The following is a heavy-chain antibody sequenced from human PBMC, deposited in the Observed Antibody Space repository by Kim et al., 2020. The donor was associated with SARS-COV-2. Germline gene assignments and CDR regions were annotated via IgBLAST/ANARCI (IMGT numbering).Heavy chain of an antibody. CDR1: GGSFSGYY. CDR3: SRVGGRIPAAGSY. CDR2: INHSGST. V-gene: IGHV4-34*01. J-gene: IGHJ4*02. D-gene: IGHD6-13*01. Sequence: SETLSLTCAVYGGSFSGYYWSWIRQPPGKGLEWIGEINHSGSTNYNPSLKCRVTISVDTSKNQFSLKLSSVSAADTAVFYCSRVGGRIPAAGSYWGQGTL.